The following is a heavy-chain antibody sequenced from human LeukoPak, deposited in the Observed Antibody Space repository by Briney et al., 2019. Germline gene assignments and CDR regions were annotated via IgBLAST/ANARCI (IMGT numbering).Heavy chain of an antibody. CDR1: GFTFSSYA. J-gene: IGHJ4*02. V-gene: IGHV3-33*01. D-gene: IGHD3-10*01. Sequence: GRSLRFSCTAPGFTFSSYAIHWIRQAPGKGLEWVAIVRHDGSNKYYAYPVKGRFTIARDNSKNTVYLQMNSLRPEHTAVYYCAREIFGSGSCPDLGGQET. CDR2: VRHDGSNK. CDR3: AREIFGSGSCPDL.